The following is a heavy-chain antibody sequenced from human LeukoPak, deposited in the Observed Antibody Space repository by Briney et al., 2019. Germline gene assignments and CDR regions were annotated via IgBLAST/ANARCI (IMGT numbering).Heavy chain of an antibody. CDR2: ISYDGSNK. D-gene: IGHD2-2*01. Sequence: GGSLRLSCAASGFTFSSYAMHWVPQAPGKGLEWVAVISYDGSNKYYADSVKGRFTISRDNSKNTLYLQMNSLRAEDTAVYYCARVQGLVARYQLLGGAFDIWGQGTMVTVSS. V-gene: IGHV3-30-3*01. J-gene: IGHJ3*02. CDR3: ARVQGLVARYQLLGGAFDI. CDR1: GFTFSSYA.